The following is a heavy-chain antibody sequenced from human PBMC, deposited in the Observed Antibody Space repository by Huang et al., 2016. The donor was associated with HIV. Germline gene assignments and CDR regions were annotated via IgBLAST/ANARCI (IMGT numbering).Heavy chain of an antibody. J-gene: IGHJ6*02. CDR2: IKQDESEK. V-gene: IGHV3-7*01. CDR3: ATKTAGMDI. CDR1: TFTFGAYW. D-gene: IGHD1-7*01. Sequence: VESGGRSVQPGGSIKLSCVGSTFTFGAYWMSWVRQPPGKGVEGGANIKQDESEKYYVDSGKGRVNSSRDNARKVLFLEMDDLRVEDTAIYFCATKTAGMDIWGQGTTVTVSS.